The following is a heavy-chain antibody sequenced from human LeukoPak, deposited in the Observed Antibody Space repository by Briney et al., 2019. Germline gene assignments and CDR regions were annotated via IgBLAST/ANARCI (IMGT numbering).Heavy chain of an antibody. CDR2: INPNSGGT. J-gene: IGHJ3*02. V-gene: IGHV1-2*02. D-gene: IGHD3-22*01. Sequence: GASVKVSCKASGHTFTGYYMHWVRQAPGQGLEWMGWINPNSGGTNYAQKFQGRVTMTRDTSISTAYMELSRLRSDDTAVYYCAKGYDSSGYQPDDAFDIWGQGTMVTVSS. CDR1: GHTFTGYY. CDR3: AKGYDSSGYQPDDAFDI.